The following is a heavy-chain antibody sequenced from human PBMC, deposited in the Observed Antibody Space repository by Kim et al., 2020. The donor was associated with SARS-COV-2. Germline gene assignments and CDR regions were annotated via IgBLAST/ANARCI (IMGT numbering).Heavy chain of an antibody. Sequence: VQGRFTISRDNSKNTLYLQMNSLRAEDTAVFYCAKVATAGTKFYYYGMDVWGQGTTVTVSS. D-gene: IGHD6-19*01. J-gene: IGHJ6*02. V-gene: IGHV3-23*01. CDR3: AKVATAGTKFYYYGMDV.